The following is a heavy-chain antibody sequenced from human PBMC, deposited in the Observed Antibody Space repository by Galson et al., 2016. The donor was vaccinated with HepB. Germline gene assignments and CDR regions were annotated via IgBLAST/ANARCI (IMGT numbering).Heavy chain of an antibody. CDR2: IYQSGTT. J-gene: IGHJ5*02. V-gene: IGHV4-31*03. CDR3: ANTPNSYGSGSYAS. CDR1: GVSVSSGTCY. D-gene: IGHD3-10*01. Sequence: TLSLTCTVSGVSVSSGTCYWSWLRQHPGKGLEWIGYIYQSGTTFYNPSLKSRVSISIDTSENQLSLKLTSVTAADTAVYYCANTPNSYGSGSYASWGQGTLVAVSS.